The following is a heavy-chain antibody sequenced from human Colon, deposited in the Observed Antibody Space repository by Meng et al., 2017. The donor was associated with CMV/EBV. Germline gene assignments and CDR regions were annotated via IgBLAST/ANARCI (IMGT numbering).Heavy chain of an antibody. CDR3: ARGGYSSGWPPGP. Sequence: SLKISCAASGFTFNDYAMHWVRQAPGKGLEWVSFITWNSGKIDYADSVRGRFTISRDNTKNSLYLQMNNLTPEDPAFSYCARGGYSSGWPPGPWGQGTLVTVSS. CDR1: GFTFNDYA. CDR2: ITWNSGKI. D-gene: IGHD6-19*01. J-gene: IGHJ5*02. V-gene: IGHV3-9*01.